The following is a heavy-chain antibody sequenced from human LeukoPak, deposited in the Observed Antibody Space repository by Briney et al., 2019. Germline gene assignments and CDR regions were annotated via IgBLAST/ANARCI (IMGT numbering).Heavy chain of an antibody. J-gene: IGHJ4*02. CDR3: AKDTPDSSAYYLEN. D-gene: IGHD3-22*01. V-gene: IGHV3-30*02. CDR2: IRYDGSNK. Sequence: GGSLRLSCAASGFTFSSYGMLWVRQAPGKGLEWVAFIRYDGSNKYYADSVKGRFTISRDNSKNTLYLQMNSLRAEDTAVYYCAKDTPDSSAYYLENWGQGTLVTVSS. CDR1: GFTFSSYG.